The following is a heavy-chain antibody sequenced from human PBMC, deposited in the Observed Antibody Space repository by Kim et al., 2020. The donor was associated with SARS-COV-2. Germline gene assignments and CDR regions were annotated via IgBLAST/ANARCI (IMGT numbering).Heavy chain of an antibody. CDR2: IYYSGST. J-gene: IGHJ4*02. V-gene: IGHV4-39*07. CDR3: ARAFTGYSSSWWVHFDY. Sequence: SETLSLTCTVSGGSISSSSYYWGWIRQPPGKGLEWIGSIYYSGSTYYNPSLKSRVTISVDTSKNQFSLKLSSVTAADTAVYYCARAFTGYSSSWWVHFDYWGQGTLVTVSS. CDR1: GGSISSSSYY. D-gene: IGHD6-13*01.